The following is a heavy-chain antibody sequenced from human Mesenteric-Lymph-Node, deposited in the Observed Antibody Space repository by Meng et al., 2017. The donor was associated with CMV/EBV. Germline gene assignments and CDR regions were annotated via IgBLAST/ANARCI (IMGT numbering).Heavy chain of an antibody. Sequence: VQLVKSGAEVKKPGASVKVSCKASGYTFSSYAMHWVRQAPGQRLEWMGWINIVEDKTKTSQNFQGRVTLTRDTSANTAYMELSSLRSDDTAVYYCARTNNWGFDYWGQGTLVTVSS. J-gene: IGHJ4*02. D-gene: IGHD3-16*01. V-gene: IGHV1-3*04. CDR1: GYTFSSYA. CDR2: INIVEDKT. CDR3: ARTNNWGFDY.